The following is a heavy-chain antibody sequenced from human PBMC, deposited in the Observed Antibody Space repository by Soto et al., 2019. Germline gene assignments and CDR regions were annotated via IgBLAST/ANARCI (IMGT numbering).Heavy chain of an antibody. D-gene: IGHD3-9*01. V-gene: IGHV3-74*01. CDR1: GFNLGSYW. J-gene: IGHJ4*02. Sequence: GGSLRLSCAASGFNLGSYWMHWVRQAPGKGLVWVSRINDYGTTINYAESVEGRFTISRDDAKSEVYLQMNNLRAEDTAVYYCARGGLAPLDYWGQGALVTVSS. CDR2: INDYGTTI. CDR3: ARGGLAPLDY.